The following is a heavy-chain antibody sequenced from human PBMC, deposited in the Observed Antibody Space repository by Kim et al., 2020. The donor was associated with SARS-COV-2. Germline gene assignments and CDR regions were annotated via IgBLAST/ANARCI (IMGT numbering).Heavy chain of an antibody. D-gene: IGHD2-21*01. J-gene: IGHJ4*02. CDR1: GFTFSSYG. CDR3: AKDRQIDYFDY. V-gene: IGHV3-30*18. Sequence: GGSLRLSCAASGFTFSSYGMHWVRQAPGKGLEWVAVISYDGSNKYYADSVKGRFTISRDNSKNTLYLQMNSLRAEDTAVYYCAKDRQIDYFDYWGQGTLVTVSS. CDR2: ISYDGSNK.